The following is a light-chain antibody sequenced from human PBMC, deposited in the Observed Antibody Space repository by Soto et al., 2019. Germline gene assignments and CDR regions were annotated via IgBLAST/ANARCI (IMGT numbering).Light chain of an antibody. CDR3: QQYGTSPT. Sequence: EIVLTQSPGTLSLFPGERATLSCRSSQSLITRYLAWYQQKPGQAPRLLIYGASSRATGIPDRFSGSGSGTDFTLPISRLEPEDCAVYSCQQYGTSPTFGQGTRLEIK. CDR2: GAS. V-gene: IGKV3-20*01. J-gene: IGKJ5*01. CDR1: QSLITRY.